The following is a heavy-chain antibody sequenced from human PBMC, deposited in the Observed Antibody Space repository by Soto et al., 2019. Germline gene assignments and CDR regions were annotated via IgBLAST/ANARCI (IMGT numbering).Heavy chain of an antibody. CDR2: INPSGGST. D-gene: IGHD5-12*01. J-gene: IGHJ3*02. V-gene: IGHV1-46*01. CDR1: GYTFTSYY. CDR3: AWVGELDIFAFDI. Sequence: ASVNLSCPASGYTFTSYYMHWVRQAPGQGLEWMGIINPSGGSTSYAQKFQGRVTMTRDTSTSTVYMELSSLRSEDTAVYYGAWVGELDIFAFDIWGQGTLLTVS.